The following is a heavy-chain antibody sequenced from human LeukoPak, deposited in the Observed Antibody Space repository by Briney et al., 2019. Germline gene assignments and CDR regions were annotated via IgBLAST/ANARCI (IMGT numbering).Heavy chain of an antibody. CDR1: GFTFSSYA. CDR2: ISDDGSSK. Sequence: GSLRLSCAASGFTFSSYAIHWVRQAPGKGLEWVAVISDDGSSKYYADSVKGRFTISRDNSKNTLYLQMNSLRAEDTAVYFCARERLAATGTGWFEPWGQGTLVTVSS. V-gene: IGHV3-30*04. D-gene: IGHD6-13*01. J-gene: IGHJ5*02. CDR3: ARERLAATGTGWFEP.